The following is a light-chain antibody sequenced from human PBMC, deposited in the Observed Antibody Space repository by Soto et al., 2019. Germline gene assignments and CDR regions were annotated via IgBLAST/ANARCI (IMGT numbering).Light chain of an antibody. CDR2: DNN. V-gene: IGLV1-44*01. J-gene: IGLJ2*01. CDR3: AAWDDSLNGQVV. CDR1: SSNIGTNP. Sequence: QSVLTQPPSASGTPGQRVTVSCSGSSSNIGTNPVTWYQQPPGTAPNLLIYDNNQRPSGVPDRFSGSRSGTSASLAISGLQSEDEADYYCAAWDDSLNGQVVFGGGTKLTVL.